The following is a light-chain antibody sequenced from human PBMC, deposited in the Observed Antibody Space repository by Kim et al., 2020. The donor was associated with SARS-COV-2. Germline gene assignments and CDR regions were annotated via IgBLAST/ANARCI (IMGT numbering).Light chain of an antibody. Sequence: GATKEKVTITCRASQTIGTSVNWYQQKPDQSPVLLIKYASQSMSGVPSRFGGSGSGTDFTLTISSLEPEDAVAYYCHQSSALPYTFGQGTKLEI. CDR2: YAS. CDR3: HQSSALPYT. J-gene: IGKJ2*01. CDR1: QTIGTS. V-gene: IGKV6D-21*02.